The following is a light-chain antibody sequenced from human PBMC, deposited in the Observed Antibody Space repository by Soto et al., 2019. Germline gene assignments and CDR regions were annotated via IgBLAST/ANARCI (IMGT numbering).Light chain of an antibody. J-gene: IGKJ2*01. Sequence: IVLTQSPGTLSLSPGERATLSCWASQTVSSTYLAWYQQKPGQAPRLLIYGASSRATGIPDRFSGSRSGTDFTLTISRLEPEDFAVYYCQQYGSSPLYTFGQGTKLEIK. V-gene: IGKV3-20*01. CDR1: QTVSSTY. CDR2: GAS. CDR3: QQYGSSPLYT.